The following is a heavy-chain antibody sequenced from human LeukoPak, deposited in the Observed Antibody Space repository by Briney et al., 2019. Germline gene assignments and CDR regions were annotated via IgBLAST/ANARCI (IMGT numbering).Heavy chain of an antibody. Sequence: ASVKVSCKTSGYTFTSYGVSWVRQAPGQGLEWMGWISGYNGNTNYAQKYRGRVTMTTDTSTSTVYMELSSLRSEDTAVYYCARARRKLVRAVELYYMDVWGKGTTVTVSS. V-gene: IGHV1-18*01. CDR1: GYTFTSYG. CDR2: ISGYNGNT. J-gene: IGHJ6*03. CDR3: ARARRKLVRAVELYYMDV. D-gene: IGHD6-6*01.